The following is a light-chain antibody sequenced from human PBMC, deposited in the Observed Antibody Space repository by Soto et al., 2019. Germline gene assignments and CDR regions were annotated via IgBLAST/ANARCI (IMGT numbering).Light chain of an antibody. J-gene: IGKJ5*01. Sequence: ESVFTQSPGTLSLSPGERDTLSCMASQSVSSNYLAWYQKKPGQAPRLLIYGASTRASGIPDRFSGSGSGTDLTLTISRLETEDSAVYYCQQSGSSHSITVGQGTRLEIK. CDR1: QSVSSNY. V-gene: IGKV3-20*01. CDR3: QQSGSSHSIT. CDR2: GAS.